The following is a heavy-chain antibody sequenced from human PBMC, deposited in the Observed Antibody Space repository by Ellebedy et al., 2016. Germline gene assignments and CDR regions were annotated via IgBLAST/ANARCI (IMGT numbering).Heavy chain of an antibody. Sequence: ASVKVSXXASGYTFTSYYMHWVRQAPGQGLEWMGIINPSGGSTSYAQKFQGRVTMTRDTSTSTVYMELSSLRSEDTAVYYCARDTIFGVVITYYYGMDVWGQGTTVTVSS. CDR1: GYTFTSYY. V-gene: IGHV1-46*01. D-gene: IGHD3-3*01. J-gene: IGHJ6*02. CDR2: INPSGGST. CDR3: ARDTIFGVVITYYYGMDV.